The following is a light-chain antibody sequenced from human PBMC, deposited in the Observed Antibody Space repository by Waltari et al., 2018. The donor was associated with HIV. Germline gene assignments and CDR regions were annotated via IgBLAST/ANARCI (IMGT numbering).Light chain of an antibody. CDR1: SSALGCYNY. J-gene: IGLJ3*02. Sequence: QFALTQPASVSGSPGQSITIPCSGTSSALGCYNYVSWYQQHPGKYPKLMIYEVSNLPSGISNLFSGSKSGNTASLTSSALQAEDEAEYFCSSVSNSVTLSFLFGGGTKLTVL. CDR3: SSVSNSVTLSFL. CDR2: EVS. V-gene: IGLV2-14*01.